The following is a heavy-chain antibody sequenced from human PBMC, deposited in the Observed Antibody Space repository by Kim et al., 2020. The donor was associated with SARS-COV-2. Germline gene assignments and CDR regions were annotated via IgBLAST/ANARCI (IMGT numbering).Heavy chain of an antibody. CDR1: GITSSSYW. J-gene: IGHJ4*02. Sequence: GGSLRLSCVESGITSSSYWLTWVRQAPGKGLEWVANIRRDGSERYYGDSVKGRFTISRDNAKSSVFLQMNSLRSEDTAVYYCGSAGIWRQGTRGTVVS. CDR3: GSAGI. CDR2: IRRDGSER. V-gene: IGHV3-7*01.